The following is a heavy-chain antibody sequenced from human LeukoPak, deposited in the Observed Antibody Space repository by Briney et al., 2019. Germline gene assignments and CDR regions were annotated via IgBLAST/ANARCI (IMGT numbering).Heavy chain of an antibody. Sequence: PGGSLRLSCAASGFTFSSYWMHWVHQAPGKGLVWVSRINSDGSSTSYADSVKGRFTISRDNAKNTLYLQMNSLRAEDTAVYYCARVISLYYFDYWGQGTLVTVSS. CDR1: GFTFSSYW. CDR2: INSDGSST. V-gene: IGHV3-74*01. CDR3: ARVISLYYFDY. D-gene: IGHD3-16*02. J-gene: IGHJ4*02.